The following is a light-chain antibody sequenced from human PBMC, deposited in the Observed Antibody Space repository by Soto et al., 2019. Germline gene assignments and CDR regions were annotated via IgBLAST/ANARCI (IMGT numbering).Light chain of an antibody. CDR3: QQYGET. V-gene: IGKV3-20*01. J-gene: IGKJ1*01. CDR2: GAS. Sequence: FTQCPGTISWPPGDRDTLFCRASQSLRSSFLAWYQQKGGQAPRLLIYGASIRASGIPDRFSGSGSGTDFTLTISRLEPEDFAVYYCQQYGETFGQGTKVDIK. CDR1: QSLRSSF.